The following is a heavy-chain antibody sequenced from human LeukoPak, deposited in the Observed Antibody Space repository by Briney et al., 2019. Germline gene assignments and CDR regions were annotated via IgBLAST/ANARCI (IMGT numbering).Heavy chain of an antibody. CDR2: ISGSGGST. J-gene: IGHJ4*02. Sequence: GGSLRLSCAASGFTFSSYAMSWVRQAPGKGLEWVSAISGSGGSTYYADSVKGRLTISRDNSKNTLYLQMNSLRAEDTAVYYCVRGITMIVVVTPFDYWGQGTLVTVSS. CDR3: VRGITMIVVVTPFDY. D-gene: IGHD3-22*01. CDR1: GFTFSSYA. V-gene: IGHV3-23*01.